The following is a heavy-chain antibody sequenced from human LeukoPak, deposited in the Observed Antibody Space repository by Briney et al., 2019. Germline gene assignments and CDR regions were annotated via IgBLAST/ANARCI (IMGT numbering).Heavy chain of an antibody. CDR3: ARSVVQAPLFDY. CDR2: IYYSGST. J-gene: IGHJ4*02. CDR1: GGSISSYY. V-gene: IGHV4-59*01. D-gene: IGHD2-2*01. Sequence: SETLSLTCTVSGGSISSYYWSWIRQPPGKGLEWIGYIYYSGSTNYNPSLKSRVTISVDTSKNQFSLKLSSVTAADTAVYYCARSVVQAPLFDYGGQGTLVTVSS.